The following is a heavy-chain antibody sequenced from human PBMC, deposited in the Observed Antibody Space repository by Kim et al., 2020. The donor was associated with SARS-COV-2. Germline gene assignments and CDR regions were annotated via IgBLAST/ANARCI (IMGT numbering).Heavy chain of an antibody. CDR2: IYHSGST. CDR1: GGSISSGGYS. J-gene: IGHJ4*02. Sequence: SETLSLTCAVSGGSISSGGYSWSWIRQPPGKGLEWIGYIYHSGSTYYNPSLKSRVTISVDRSKNQFSLKLSSVTAADTAVYYCARVVGTIVGGRYLDYWGQGTLVTVSS. V-gene: IGHV4-30-2*01. CDR3: ARVVGTIVGGRYLDY. D-gene: IGHD3-3*01.